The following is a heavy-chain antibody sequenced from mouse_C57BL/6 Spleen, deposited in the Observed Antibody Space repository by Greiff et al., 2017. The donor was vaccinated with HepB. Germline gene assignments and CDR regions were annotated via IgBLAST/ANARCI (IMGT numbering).Heavy chain of an antibody. D-gene: IGHD1-1*01. CDR2: INPNNGGT. V-gene: IGHV1-22*01. CDR3: ARGGTTVVENYYAMDY. Sequence: VHVKQSGPELVKPGASVKMSCKASGYTFTDYNMHWVKQSHGKSLEWIGYINPNNGGTSYNQKFKGKATLTVNKSSSTAYMELRSLTSEDSAVYYCARGGTTVVENYYAMDYWGQGTSVTVSS. CDR1: GYTFTDYN. J-gene: IGHJ4*01.